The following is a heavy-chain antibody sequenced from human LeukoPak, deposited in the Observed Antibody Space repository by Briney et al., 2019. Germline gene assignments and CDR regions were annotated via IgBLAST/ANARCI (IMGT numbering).Heavy chain of an antibody. CDR3: ARDSCSGDRCWRYFDN. D-gene: IGHD2-15*01. V-gene: IGHV3-64*01. CDR2: ISSNGGNT. J-gene: IGHJ4*02. CDR1: GFTFSSYS. Sequence: PGGSLRLSCAASGFTFSSYSMNWVRQAPGKGLEYAAISSNGGNTFYANSVKGRFTISRDNSKNTLYLQMGSLKPEDMAVYFCARDSCSGDRCWRYFDNWGQGTLVTVSS.